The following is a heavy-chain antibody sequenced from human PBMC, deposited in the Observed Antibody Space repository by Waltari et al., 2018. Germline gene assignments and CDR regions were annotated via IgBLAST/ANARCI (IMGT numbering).Heavy chain of an antibody. CDR1: GGSISSSSYY. D-gene: IGHD3-3*01. Sequence: QLQLQESGPGLVKPSETLSLTCTVSGGSISSSSYYWGWIRQPPGKGLEWIGSIYYSGSTYYNPSLKSLVSISVDTSKTQFSLKLSSVTAADTAVYYCARQTFTIFGVVIRFYGMDVWGQGTTVTVSS. V-gene: IGHV4-39*01. CDR2: IYYSGST. CDR3: ARQTFTIFGVVIRFYGMDV. J-gene: IGHJ6*02.